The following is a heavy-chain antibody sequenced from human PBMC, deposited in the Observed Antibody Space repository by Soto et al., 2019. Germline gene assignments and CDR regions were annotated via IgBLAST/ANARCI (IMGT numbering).Heavy chain of an antibody. J-gene: IGHJ4*02. V-gene: IGHV3-33*01. Sequence: QVQLVESGGGVVQPGRSLRLSCAASGFTLSSYGMHWVRQAPGKGLEWVAGIWYDGSNKYYADSVKGRFTISRDNSKNTLYLQMNSLRAEDTAVYYCARVSERIAVAGTTGGVGYWGQGTLVTVSS. CDR2: IWYDGSNK. CDR3: ARVSERIAVAGTTGGVGY. D-gene: IGHD6-19*01. CDR1: GFTLSSYG.